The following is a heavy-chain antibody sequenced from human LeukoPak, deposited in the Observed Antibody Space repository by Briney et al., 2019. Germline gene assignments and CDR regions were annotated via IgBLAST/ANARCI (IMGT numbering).Heavy chain of an antibody. J-gene: IGHJ5*02. D-gene: IGHD3/OR15-3a*01. CDR2: IIPILGIA. CDR1: GGTFSSYA. V-gene: IGHV1-69*04. Sequence: SVKVSCKASGGTFSSYAISWVRQAPGQGLEWMGRIIPILGIANYAQKFQGRVTITADESTSTAYMELRSLRSDDTAVYYCARERPVPGLNWFDPWGQGTLVTVSS. CDR3: ARERPVPGLNWFDP.